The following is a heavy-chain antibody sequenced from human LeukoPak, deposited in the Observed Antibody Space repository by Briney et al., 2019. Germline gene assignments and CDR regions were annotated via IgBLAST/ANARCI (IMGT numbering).Heavy chain of an antibody. V-gene: IGHV3-33*01. J-gene: IGHJ4*02. CDR3: AGGSGDYSPDY. CDR2: IWYDGSNK. Sequence: GGSLRLSCTASGFTFATYAMHWVRQAPGKGLEWVALIWYDGSNKYYADSVRGRFTISRDNSKSTLYLQMNSLRAEDTALYYCAGGSGDYSPDYWGQGTLVTVSS. D-gene: IGHD4-17*01. CDR1: GFTFATYA.